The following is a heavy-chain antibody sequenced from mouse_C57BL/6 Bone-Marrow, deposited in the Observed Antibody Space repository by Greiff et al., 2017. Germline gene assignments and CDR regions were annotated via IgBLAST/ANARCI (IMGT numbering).Heavy chain of an antibody. D-gene: IGHD2-4*01. CDR3: GRENDYAWFAY. CDR2: ISDGGSYT. CDR1: GFTFSSYA. V-gene: IGHV5-4*01. Sequence: DVKLVESGGGLVKPGGSLKLSCAASGFTFSSYAMSWVRQTPEKRLEWVATISDGGSYTYYPDNVKGRFTISRDNAKNNLYLHMSHLQSEDTAMYYCGRENDYAWFAYWGQGTLVTVSA. J-gene: IGHJ3*01.